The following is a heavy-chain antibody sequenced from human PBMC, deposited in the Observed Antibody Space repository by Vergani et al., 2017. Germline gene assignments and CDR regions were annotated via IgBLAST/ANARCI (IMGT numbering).Heavy chain of an antibody. V-gene: IGHV5-51*01. CDR1: GYSFTSYW. D-gene: IGHD3-22*01. Sequence: EVQLVQSGAEVKKPGESLKISCKGSGYSFTSYWIGWVRQMPGKGLEWMGIIYPGDSDTRYSPSFQGQVTISADKSISTAYLQWSSLKASDTAMYYCARLRYYDSSGYYFFFDIWGQGTMVTVSS. CDR3: ARLRYYDSSGYYFFFDI. CDR2: IYPGDSDT. J-gene: IGHJ3*02.